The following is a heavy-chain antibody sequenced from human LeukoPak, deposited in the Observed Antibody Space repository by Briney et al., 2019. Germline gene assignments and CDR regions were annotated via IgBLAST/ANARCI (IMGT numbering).Heavy chain of an antibody. V-gene: IGHV3-23*01. Sequence: GGSLRLSCAASGFTFSSYSMNWVRQAPGKGLEWVSAISGSGGSTYYADSVKGRFTISRDNSKNTLYLQMNSLRAEDTAVYYCAKALRYFDWSSFDPWGQGTLVTVSS. D-gene: IGHD3-9*01. CDR1: GFTFSSYS. J-gene: IGHJ5*02. CDR2: ISGSGGST. CDR3: AKALRYFDWSSFDP.